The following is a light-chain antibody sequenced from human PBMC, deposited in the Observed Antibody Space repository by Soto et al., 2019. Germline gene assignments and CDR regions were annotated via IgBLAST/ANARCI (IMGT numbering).Light chain of an antibody. CDR1: SSSIGSNT. Sequence: QSVLTQPPSASGTPGQRVTISCSGSSSSIGSNTVNWYQQLPGTAPKLLIYSNNQRPSGVPDRFSGSKSGTSASLAISGLQSEDEADYYCAAWDDSLKAVFGGGTKVTVL. CDR2: SNN. J-gene: IGLJ2*01. V-gene: IGLV1-44*01. CDR3: AAWDDSLKAV.